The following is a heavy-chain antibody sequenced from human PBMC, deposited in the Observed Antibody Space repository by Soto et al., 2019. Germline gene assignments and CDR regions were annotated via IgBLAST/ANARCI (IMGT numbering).Heavy chain of an antibody. V-gene: IGHV6-1*01. J-gene: IGHJ3*02. D-gene: IGHD3-22*01. Sequence: SQTLSLTCAISGDSVSSNSAAWNWIRQSPSRGLEWLGRTYYRSKWYNDYAVSVKSRITINPDTSKNQFSLQLNSVTPEDTAVYYCASSIHYYDSSGPNAFDIWGQGTMVTVSS. CDR1: GDSVSSNSAA. CDR3: ASSIHYYDSSGPNAFDI. CDR2: TYYRSKWYN.